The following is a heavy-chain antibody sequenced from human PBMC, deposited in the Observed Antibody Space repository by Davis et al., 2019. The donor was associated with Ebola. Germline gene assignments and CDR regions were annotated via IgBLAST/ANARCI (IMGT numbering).Heavy chain of an antibody. Sequence: ASVKVSCKASGYTFTSYGISWVRQAPGQGLEWMGWISAYNGNTNYAQKFQGRVTITRDTSASTAYMELSSLRSEDTAVYYCARVGVVAAGNYYYYYGMDVWGQGTTVTVSS. CDR2: ISAYNGNT. D-gene: IGHD2-15*01. V-gene: IGHV1-18*01. J-gene: IGHJ6*02. CDR3: ARVGVVAAGNYYYYYGMDV. CDR1: GYTFTSYG.